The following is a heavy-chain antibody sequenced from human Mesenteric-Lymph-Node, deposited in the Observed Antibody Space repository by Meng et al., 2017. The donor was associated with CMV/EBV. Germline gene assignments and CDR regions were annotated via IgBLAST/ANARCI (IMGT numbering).Heavy chain of an antibody. J-gene: IGHJ4*02. D-gene: IGHD3-9*01. CDR1: GYTLTRYY. CDR3: ARGGSTGIFDY. Sequence: CKASGYTLTRYYMVWVRQDPGQGLEWMGIINPSGGSTSYAQKFQGRVTMTRDTSTSTMYMELSSLRSEDTAVYYCARGGSTGIFDYWGQGTLVTVSS. CDR2: INPSGGST. V-gene: IGHV1-46*01.